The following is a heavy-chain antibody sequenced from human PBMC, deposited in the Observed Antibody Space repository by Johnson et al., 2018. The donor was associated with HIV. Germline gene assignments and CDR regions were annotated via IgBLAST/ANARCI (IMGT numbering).Heavy chain of an antibody. CDR2: ISWNSGSI. Sequence: VQLVESGGGLVQPGRSLRLSCAASGFTFDDYAMHWVRQAPGKGLEWVSGISWNSGSIGYADSVKGRFTISRDTAKNSLYLQMNSLRPEDTAFYHCTTRLNSGTYWGNYDFDVWGQGTMVTVSS. CDR1: GFTFDDYA. J-gene: IGHJ3*01. V-gene: IGHV3-9*01. D-gene: IGHD1-26*01. CDR3: TTRLNSGTYWGNYDFDV.